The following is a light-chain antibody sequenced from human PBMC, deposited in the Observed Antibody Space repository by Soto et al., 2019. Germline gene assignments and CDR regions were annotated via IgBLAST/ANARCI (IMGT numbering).Light chain of an antibody. CDR1: QSISNW. J-gene: IGKJ1*01. CDR2: KAS. Sequence: DVQMTQSPSTLSASVGDRVTITCRASQSISNWLAWYQQKPGKAPKLLIYKASSLESGVPSRFSGSGSGAEFTLTISSLQPDDSATYYCQQYNDYWTFGQGTKVDIK. V-gene: IGKV1-5*03. CDR3: QQYNDYWT.